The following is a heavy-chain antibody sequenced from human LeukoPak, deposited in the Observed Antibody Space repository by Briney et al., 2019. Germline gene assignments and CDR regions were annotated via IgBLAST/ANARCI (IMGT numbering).Heavy chain of an antibody. D-gene: IGHD6-6*01. Sequence: GGSLRLSCAASGFTFSSYGLSWVRQAPGKGLEWVSVISDSGSDTYYADSVKGRFTISKDNSKNTLYLQMNSLRAEDTAVYYCAKRVPYSSSSVYFDSWGQGTLVTVSS. CDR1: GFTFSSYG. CDR3: AKRVPYSSSSVYFDS. V-gene: IGHV3-23*01. CDR2: ISDSGSDT. J-gene: IGHJ4*02.